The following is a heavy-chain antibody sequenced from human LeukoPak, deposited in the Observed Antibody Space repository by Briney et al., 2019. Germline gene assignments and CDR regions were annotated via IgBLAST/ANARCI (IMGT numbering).Heavy chain of an antibody. Sequence: GGSLRLSCAASGLSFSSYAMHWVRQAPGKGLEWVAVISYDGSNKYYADSVKGRFTISRDNSKNTLYLQMNSLRAEDTAVYYCARAPRKGAMIVWYFDYWGRGTLVTVSS. V-gene: IGHV3-30-3*01. D-gene: IGHD1-26*01. J-gene: IGHJ4*02. CDR2: ISYDGSNK. CDR3: ARAPRKGAMIVWYFDY. CDR1: GLSFSSYA.